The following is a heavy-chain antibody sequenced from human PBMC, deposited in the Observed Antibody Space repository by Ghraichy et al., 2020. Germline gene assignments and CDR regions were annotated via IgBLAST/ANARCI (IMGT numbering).Heavy chain of an antibody. CDR1: GFTFSSYA. V-gene: IGHV3-23*01. CDR2: ISGSGGST. Sequence: GGSLRLSCAASGFTFSSYAMSWVRQAPGKGLEWVSAISGSGGSTYYADSVKGRFTISRDNSKNTLYLQMNSLRAEDTAVYYCARERHDFWSGYPSADAFDIWGQGTMVTVSS. J-gene: IGHJ3*02. D-gene: IGHD3-3*01. CDR3: ARERHDFWSGYPSADAFDI.